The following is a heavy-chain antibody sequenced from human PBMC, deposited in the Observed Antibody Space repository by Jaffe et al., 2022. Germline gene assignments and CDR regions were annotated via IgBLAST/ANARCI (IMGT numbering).Heavy chain of an antibody. Sequence: QVQLVQSGAEVKKPGASVKVSCKASGYTFTGYYMHWVRQAPGQGLEWMGRINPNSGGTNYAQKFQGRVTMTRDTSISTAYMELSRLRSDDTAVYYCARAVPPLGYCSSTSCYDIDYWGQGTLVTVSS. V-gene: IGHV1-2*06. J-gene: IGHJ4*02. D-gene: IGHD2-2*01. CDR1: GYTFTGYY. CDR3: ARAVPPLGYCSSTSCYDIDY. CDR2: INPNSGGT.